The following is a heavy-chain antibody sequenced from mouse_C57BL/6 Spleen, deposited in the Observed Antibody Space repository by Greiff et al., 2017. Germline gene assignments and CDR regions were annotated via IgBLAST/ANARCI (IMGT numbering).Heavy chain of an antibody. CDR3: ARNDYGSSYDYAMDY. V-gene: IGHV2-9-1*01. Sequence: VMLVESGPGLVAPSQSLSITCTVSGFSLTSYAISWVRQPPGKGLEWLGVIWTGGGTNYNSALKSRLSISKDNSKSQVFLKMNSLQTDDTARYYCARNDYGSSYDYAMDYWGQGTSVTVSS. J-gene: IGHJ4*01. D-gene: IGHD1-1*01. CDR1: GFSLTSYA. CDR2: IWTGGGT.